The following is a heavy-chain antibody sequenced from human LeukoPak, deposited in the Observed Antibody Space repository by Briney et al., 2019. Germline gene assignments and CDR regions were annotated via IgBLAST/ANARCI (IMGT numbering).Heavy chain of an antibody. J-gene: IGHJ6*02. V-gene: IGHV3-30-3*01. CDR3: ARDSAYDFWSGHYGMDV. CDR1: GFTFSSYA. Sequence: GGSLRLSCAASGFTFSSYAMHWVRQAPGKGLEWVAVIPYDGSNKYYADSVKGRFTISRDNSKNTLYLQMNSLRAEDTAVYYCARDSAYDFWSGHYGMDVWGQGTTVTVSS. CDR2: IPYDGSNK. D-gene: IGHD3-3*01.